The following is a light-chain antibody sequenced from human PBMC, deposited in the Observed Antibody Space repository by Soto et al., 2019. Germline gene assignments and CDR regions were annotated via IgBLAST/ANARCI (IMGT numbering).Light chain of an antibody. CDR2: AAS. CDR3: QQYGSSPRT. CDR1: QSVSSNF. Sequence: EIVLTQSPGTLSLSPGETATLSCRASQSVSSNFLAGYQQKPGQAPRLLISAASNRATGIPDRFSGSGPGRDFTLTISRLEPEDFAVYYCQQYGSSPRTFGQGTKVDIK. V-gene: IGKV3-20*01. J-gene: IGKJ1*01.